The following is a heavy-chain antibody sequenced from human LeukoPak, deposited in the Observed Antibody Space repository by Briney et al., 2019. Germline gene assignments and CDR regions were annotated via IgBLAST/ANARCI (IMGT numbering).Heavy chain of an antibody. CDR3: AREDSRSAFDI. Sequence: GGSLRLSCAASGFTFSSYAMHWVRQAPGKGLEWVAVISYDGSNKYYADSVKGRFTISRDNSKNTLYLQMNSLRAEDTAVYYRAREDSRSAFDIWGQGTMVTVSS. CDR1: GFTFSSYA. J-gene: IGHJ3*02. CDR2: ISYDGSNK. V-gene: IGHV3-30-3*01. D-gene: IGHD6-13*01.